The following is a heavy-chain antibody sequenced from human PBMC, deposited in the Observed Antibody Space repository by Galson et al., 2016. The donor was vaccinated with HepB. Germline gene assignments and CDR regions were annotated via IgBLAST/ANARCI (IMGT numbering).Heavy chain of an antibody. J-gene: IGHJ2*01. V-gene: IGHV3-74*01. Sequence: SLRLSCAASGFTLSSYWMHWVRQAPGKGLVWVSRINSDGSSTSYADSVKGRFTISRDNAKNTLYLQMNSLRAEDTAVYYCARASLHMVRGVSQWYFDLWGRGTLVTVSS. CDR1: GFTLSSYW. D-gene: IGHD3-10*01. CDR2: INSDGSST. CDR3: ARASLHMVRGVSQWYFDL.